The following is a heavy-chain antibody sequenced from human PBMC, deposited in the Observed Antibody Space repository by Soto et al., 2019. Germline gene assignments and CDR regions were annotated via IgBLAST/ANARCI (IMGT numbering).Heavy chain of an antibody. CDR1: GYSFTSYW. CDR2: IYPSDSET. Sequence: PGESLKISCKGSGYSFTSYWIGWVRQMPGKGLEWMGIIYPSDSETRYSPSFEGQVTISADKSISTAYLQWSSLKASDTAIYYCARTSVAGKYYYGVYVCGQRDKVTVSS. J-gene: IGHJ6*02. CDR3: ARTSVAGKYYYGVYV. D-gene: IGHD6-13*01. V-gene: IGHV5-51*01.